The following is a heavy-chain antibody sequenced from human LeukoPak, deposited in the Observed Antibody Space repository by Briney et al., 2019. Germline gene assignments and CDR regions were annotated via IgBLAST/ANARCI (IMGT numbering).Heavy chain of an antibody. V-gene: IGHV3-30*02. J-gene: IGHJ4*02. CDR1: GFTFSSYA. CDR3: AKDGELGYYDSSGYTKVGVDY. CDR2: IRYDGSNK. D-gene: IGHD3-22*01. Sequence: GGSLRLSCAASGFTFSSYAMHWVRQAPGKGLEWVAFIRYDGSNKYYADSVKGRFTISRDNSKNTLYLQMNSLRAEDTAVYYCAKDGELGYYDSSGYTKVGVDYWGQGTLVTVSS.